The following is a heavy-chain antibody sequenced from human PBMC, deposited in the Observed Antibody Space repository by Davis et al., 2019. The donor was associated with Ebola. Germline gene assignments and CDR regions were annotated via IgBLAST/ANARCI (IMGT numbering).Heavy chain of an antibody. CDR3: AKAAAGTGYYYYMDV. D-gene: IGHD6-13*01. V-gene: IGHV3-23*01. CDR1: GFTFSSYA. J-gene: IGHJ6*03. Sequence: GKSLKISCAASGFTFSSYAMSWVRQAPGKGLEWVSAISGSGGSTYYADSVKGRFTISRDNSKNTLYLQMNSLRAEDTAVYYCAKAAAGTGYYYYMDVWGKGTTVTVSS. CDR2: ISGSGGST.